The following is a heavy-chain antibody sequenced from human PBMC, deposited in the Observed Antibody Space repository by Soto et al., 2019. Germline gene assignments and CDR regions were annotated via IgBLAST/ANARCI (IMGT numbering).Heavy chain of an antibody. Sequence: QVQLVESGGGVVQPGRSLRLSCAASGFTFSSYGVHWVRQAPGKGLEWVAVIWYDGSNKYYADSVKGRFTISRDNSKNTLYLQMNSLRAEDTAVYYCARDSTGATGLFDYWGQGTLVTVSS. CDR1: GFTFSSYG. D-gene: IGHD1-26*01. CDR3: ARDSTGATGLFDY. CDR2: IWYDGSNK. J-gene: IGHJ4*02. V-gene: IGHV3-33*01.